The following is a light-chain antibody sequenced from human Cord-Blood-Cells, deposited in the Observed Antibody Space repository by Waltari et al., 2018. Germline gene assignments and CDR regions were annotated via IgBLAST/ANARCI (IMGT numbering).Light chain of an antibody. V-gene: IGLV3-1*01. Sequence: SYVLSHTPSVSVSPGHTASITSSGEKSGAKYAWWYQQKPSESPALVIYQDSKRPSGIPGLFSCSNSGNTATLTIRGTHAKDEADYYCQSWDSSTLVFGGGTKLTVL. J-gene: IGLJ2*01. CDR2: QDS. CDR3: QSWDSSTLV. CDR1: KSGAKY.